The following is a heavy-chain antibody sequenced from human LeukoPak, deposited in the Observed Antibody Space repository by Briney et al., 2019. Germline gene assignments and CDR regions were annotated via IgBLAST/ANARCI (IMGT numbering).Heavy chain of an antibody. J-gene: IGHJ5*01. CDR3: ARVNCGETHCTENNWFDS. Sequence: PSETLSLTCADYDGSFSDYFWSWIRQPPGQGLEWIGEVNHGGNSNYNPPLKSRATISVDRSNNQISLKLNSVTVADTAAYYCARVNCGETHCTENNWFDSWGQGTLVTVSS. V-gene: IGHV4-34*01. D-gene: IGHD2-21*01. CDR2: VNHGGNS. CDR1: DGSFSDYF.